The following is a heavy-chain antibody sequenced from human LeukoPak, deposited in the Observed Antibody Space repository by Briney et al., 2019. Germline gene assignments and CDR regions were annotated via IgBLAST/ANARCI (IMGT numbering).Heavy chain of an antibody. CDR2: ISWNSGSI. J-gene: IGHJ6*02. D-gene: IGHD1-26*01. V-gene: IGHV3-9*01. CDR1: GFTFDDYA. CDR3: AKDRASGHGYYYYGMDV. Sequence: GRSLRLSCAASGFTFDDYAMHWVRQAPGKGLEWVSGISWNSGSIGYADSVKGRFTISRDNAKNSLYLQMNSLRAEDTALYYCAKDRASGHGYYYYGMDVWGQGTTVTVSS.